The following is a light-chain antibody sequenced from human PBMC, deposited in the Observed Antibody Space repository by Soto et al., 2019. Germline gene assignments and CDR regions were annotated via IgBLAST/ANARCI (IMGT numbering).Light chain of an antibody. CDR3: QHYNDWPPTWT. Sequence: EIVMTQSPAPLSVSPGEKAILSCRASQSVSSKLAWYQQKPGQAPRVLIYGASTRATGIPARFSGSGSGTEFTLTISSLQTEDFAVYYCQHYNDWPPTWTFGQGTKV. J-gene: IGKJ1*01. V-gene: IGKV3-15*01. CDR2: GAS. CDR1: QSVSSK.